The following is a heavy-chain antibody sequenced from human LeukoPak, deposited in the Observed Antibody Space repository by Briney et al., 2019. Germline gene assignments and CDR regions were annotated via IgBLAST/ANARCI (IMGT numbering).Heavy chain of an antibody. D-gene: IGHD4/OR15-4a*01. CDR2: IIPIFGTA. CDR1: GGTFSSYA. Sequence: SVKVSCKASGGTFSSYAISWVRQAPGQGLERMGGIIPIFGTANYAQKFQGRVTITADESTSTAYMELSSLRSEDTAVYYCARAMLGAPTDYWGQGTLVTVSS. V-gene: IGHV1-69*01. J-gene: IGHJ4*02. CDR3: ARAMLGAPTDY.